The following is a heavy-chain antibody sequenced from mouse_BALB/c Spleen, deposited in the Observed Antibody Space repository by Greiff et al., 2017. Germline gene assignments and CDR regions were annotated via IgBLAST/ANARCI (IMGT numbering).Heavy chain of an antibody. D-gene: IGHD2-3*01. V-gene: IGHV5-17*02. Sequence: EVQLKESGGGLVQPGGSRKLSCAASGFTFSSFGMHWVRQAPEKGLEWVAYISSGSSTIYYADTVKGRFTISRDNPKNTLFLQMTSLRSEDTAMYYCARGDGYYLDDWGQGTTLTVSS. CDR3: ARGDGYYLDD. CDR2: ISSGSSTI. CDR1: GFTFSSFG. J-gene: IGHJ2*01.